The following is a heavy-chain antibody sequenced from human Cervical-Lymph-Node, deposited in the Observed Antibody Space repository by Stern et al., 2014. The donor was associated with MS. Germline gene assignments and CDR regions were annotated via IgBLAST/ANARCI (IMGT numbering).Heavy chain of an antibody. V-gene: IGHV3-30*01. CDR2: ISYDGRDK. Sequence: VQLGESGGGVVQPGRSLRLSCAASGLTFKHNALNWVRQAPGKGLEWVAVISYDGRDKYYSASVNGRFTISRDNSKNTAYLQMNSLRLEDTGVYYCARPEDYGDFDYWGQGTLVTVSS. J-gene: IGHJ4*02. CDR1: GLTFKHNA. D-gene: IGHD4-17*01. CDR3: ARPEDYGDFDY.